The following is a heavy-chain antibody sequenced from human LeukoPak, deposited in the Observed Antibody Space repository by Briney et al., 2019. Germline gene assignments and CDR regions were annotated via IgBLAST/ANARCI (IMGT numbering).Heavy chain of an antibody. CDR3: ARVKKSDYYDSSGYYVFDY. CDR2: ISYDGSDK. D-gene: IGHD3-22*01. CDR1: GFTFSSYG. J-gene: IGHJ4*02. Sequence: GRSLRLSCAASGFTFSSYGMHWVRQAPGKGLEWVAVISYDGSDKFSADSVKGRFTISRDNSKNTLYLQMNSLRVEDTAVYYCARVKKSDYYDSSGYYVFDYWGQGTLVTVSS. V-gene: IGHV3-30*03.